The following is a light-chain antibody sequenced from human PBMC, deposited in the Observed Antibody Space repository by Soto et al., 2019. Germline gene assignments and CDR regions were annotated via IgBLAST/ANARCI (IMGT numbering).Light chain of an antibody. CDR3: QQSITMPIT. CDR2: SAS. J-gene: IGKJ5*01. Sequence: DIHMTQSPASLSVSVVDIVTITFLASQSINNYLNWYLQRPGQAPKLLIRSASTLPRGVPSRFSGSRSRTEFTLTIADLQPDDFGTYYCQQSITMPITFGHGTRLEIK. CDR1: QSINNY. V-gene: IGKV1-39*01.